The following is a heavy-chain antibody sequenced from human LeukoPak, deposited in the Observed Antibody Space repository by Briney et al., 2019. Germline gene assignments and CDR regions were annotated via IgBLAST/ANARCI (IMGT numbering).Heavy chain of an antibody. CDR3: ARDSESGSYAAY. Sequence: PSETLSLTCTVSGGTISGYYWSWIRQPPGKGLEWIGYIYYSGSTNYNPSHKSRVTISVDTSKNQFSLKLSSVTAADTAVYYCARDSESGSYAAYWGQGTLVTVSS. CDR2: IYYSGST. J-gene: IGHJ4*02. D-gene: IGHD1-26*01. CDR1: GGTISGYY. V-gene: IGHV4-59*01.